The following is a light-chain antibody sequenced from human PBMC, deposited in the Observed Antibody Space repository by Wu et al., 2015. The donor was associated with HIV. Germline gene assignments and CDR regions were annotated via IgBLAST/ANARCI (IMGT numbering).Light chain of an antibody. Sequence: DIQMTQSPSSLSASVGDRVTITCRASQDISNYLAWYQQKPGKVPKVLIYAASALQSGVPSRFSGSGSGTDFTLTISSLQPEDVATYYCQKYNTAPWTFGQGTKVEMK. CDR3: QKYNTAPWT. CDR1: QDISNY. CDR2: AAS. V-gene: IGKV1-27*01. J-gene: IGKJ1*01.